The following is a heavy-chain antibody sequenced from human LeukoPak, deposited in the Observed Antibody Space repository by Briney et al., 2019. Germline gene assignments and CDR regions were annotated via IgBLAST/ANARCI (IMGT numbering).Heavy chain of an antibody. Sequence: ASLRLSCASSGFTFSSYAMSWVRQAPGKGLEWVSGISGSGGSTYYADSVKGRFTISRDNSKNTLYLQMNSLRAEDTAAYYCAKRDDNNAYYFDYWGQGTLVTVSS. V-gene: IGHV3-23*01. J-gene: IGHJ4*02. CDR1: GFTFSSYA. D-gene: IGHD1/OR15-1a*01. CDR3: AKRDDNNAYYFDY. CDR2: ISGSGGST.